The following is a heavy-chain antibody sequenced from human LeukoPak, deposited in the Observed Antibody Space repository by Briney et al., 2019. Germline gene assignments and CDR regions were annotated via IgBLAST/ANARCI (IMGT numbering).Heavy chain of an antibody. J-gene: IGHJ6*02. D-gene: IGHD1-26*01. CDR3: ANSVGLVGATTNYYYGMDV. CDR1: GFTFSSYG. Sequence: GRSLRLSCAASGFTFSSYGMHWVRQAPGKGLEWVAVISYDGSNKYYADSVKGRFTISRDNSKNTLYLQMNSLRAEDTAVYYCANSVGLVGATTNYYYGMDVWGQGTTVTVSS. CDR2: ISYDGSNK. V-gene: IGHV3-30*18.